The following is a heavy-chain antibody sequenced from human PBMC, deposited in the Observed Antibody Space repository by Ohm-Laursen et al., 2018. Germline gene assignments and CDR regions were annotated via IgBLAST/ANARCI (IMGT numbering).Heavy chain of an antibody. Sequence: ESLRISCKGSGYSFTSYWIGWVRQMPGKGLEYMGIIYPGDSDTRYSPSFQGQVTISVDKSISTAYLQWSSLKASDTAMYFCARHPFPWTIFGVAIGNYFDPWGQGTLVTVSS. V-gene: IGHV5-51*01. J-gene: IGHJ5*02. CDR1: GYSFTSYW. D-gene: IGHD3-3*02. CDR3: ARHPFPWTIFGVAIGNYFDP. CDR2: IYPGDSDT.